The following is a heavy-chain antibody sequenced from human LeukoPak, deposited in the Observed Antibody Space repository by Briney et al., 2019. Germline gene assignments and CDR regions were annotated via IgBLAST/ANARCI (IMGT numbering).Heavy chain of an antibody. CDR3: ARAEIHLSLYYLDY. CDR2: IYYGGST. J-gene: IGHJ4*02. D-gene: IGHD5-18*01. V-gene: IGHV4-39*02. Sequence: PSETLSLTCTVSSGSISSSSYYWGWIRQPPGKGLEWIGNIYYGGSTYYNPSLKSRVTISVDTSKNHFSLELSSVTAADAAVYYCARAEIHLSLYYLDYWGQGTLVTVSS. CDR1: SGSISSSSYY.